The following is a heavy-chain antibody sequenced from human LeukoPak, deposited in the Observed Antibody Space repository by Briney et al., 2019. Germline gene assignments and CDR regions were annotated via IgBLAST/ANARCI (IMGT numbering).Heavy chain of an antibody. CDR3: ARQPTGYCSGGSCYPVYAFDI. CDR1: GGSISRDY. V-gene: IGHV4-59*08. D-gene: IGHD2-15*01. CDR2: VHFSGST. J-gene: IGHJ3*02. Sequence: SETLSLTCTVSGGSISRDYWNWVRQPPGKGLEWIGNVHFSGSTNYNPSLKSRVLISLDTSKNQFSLKLSSVTAADTAVYYCARQPTGYCSGGSCYPVYAFDIWGQGTMVTVSS.